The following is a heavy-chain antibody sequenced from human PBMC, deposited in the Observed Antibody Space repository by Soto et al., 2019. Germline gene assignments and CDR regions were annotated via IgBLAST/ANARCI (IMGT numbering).Heavy chain of an antibody. CDR3: ARMIQLWSLDY. CDR2: VKTKIDGGTS. J-gene: IGHJ4*02. V-gene: IGHV3-15*01. CDR1: GFSFSYAW. D-gene: IGHD5-18*01. Sequence: ESGGGLVKPGGSLRLSCAASGFSFSYAWMSWVRQAPGKGLEWVGRVKTKIDGGTSDYAAPVKGRFTISRDNAKNSLYLQMNSLRAEDTAVYYCARMIQLWSLDYWGQGTLVTVSS.